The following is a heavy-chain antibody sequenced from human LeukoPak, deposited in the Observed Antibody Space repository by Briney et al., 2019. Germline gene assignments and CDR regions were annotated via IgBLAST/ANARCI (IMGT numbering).Heavy chain of an antibody. V-gene: IGHV3-21*04. CDR2: ISSRSSYI. CDR1: GFTFSTYT. D-gene: IGHD3-9*01. CDR3: AKCILTGYYKGYMDV. Sequence: GGSLRLSCAASGFTFSTYTMNWVRQAPGKGLEWVSSISSRSSYIYYADSVKGRFTISRDNAKNSLYLQMNSLRAEDTAVYYCAKCILTGYYKGYMDVWGKGTTVTISS. J-gene: IGHJ6*03.